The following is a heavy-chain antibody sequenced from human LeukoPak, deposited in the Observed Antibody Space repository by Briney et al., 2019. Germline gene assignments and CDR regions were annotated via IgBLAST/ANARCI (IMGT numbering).Heavy chain of an antibody. CDR2: IRSKANSYAT. D-gene: IGHD6-13*01. CDR3: TRYIAAVGKVN. J-gene: IGHJ4*02. CDR1: GFTFSGSA. Sequence: GGSLRLSCAASGFTFSGSAMHWVRQASGKGLEWVGRIRSKANSYATAYAASVKGRFTISRDDSKNTAYLQMNSLKTEDTAVYYCTRYIAAVGKVNWGQGTLVTVSS. V-gene: IGHV3-73*01.